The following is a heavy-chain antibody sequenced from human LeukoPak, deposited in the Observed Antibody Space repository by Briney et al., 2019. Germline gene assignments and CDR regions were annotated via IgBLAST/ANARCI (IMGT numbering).Heavy chain of an antibody. D-gene: IGHD2-15*01. J-gene: IGHJ4*02. V-gene: IGHV1-69*06. CDR1: GGTFSSYA. Sequence: ASVKVSCKASGGTFSSYAISWVRQTPGQGLEWMGGIIPIFGTANYAQKFQGRVTITADKSTSTAYMELSSLRSEDTAVYYCARRRYCSGGSCYTPYDYWGQGTLVTVSS. CDR2: IIPIFGTA. CDR3: ARRRYCSGGSCYTPYDY.